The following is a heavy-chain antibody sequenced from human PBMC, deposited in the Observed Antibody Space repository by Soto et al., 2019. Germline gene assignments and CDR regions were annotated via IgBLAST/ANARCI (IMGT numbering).Heavy chain of an antibody. V-gene: IGHV1-69*01. D-gene: IGHD4-4*01. J-gene: IGHJ4*02. Sequence: TTDYAQKFQGRVTFTADESTSTVYMELSSLTSEDTAVYYCASGGTTVNRRFDFWGQGTLVTVSS. CDR2: TT. CDR3: ASGGTTVNRRFDF.